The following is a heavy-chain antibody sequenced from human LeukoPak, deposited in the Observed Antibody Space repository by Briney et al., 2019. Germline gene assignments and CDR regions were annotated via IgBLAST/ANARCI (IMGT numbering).Heavy chain of an antibody. D-gene: IGHD5-18*01. CDR3: ARDRKSGYSYASEY. Sequence: SVKVSCKASGYTFTSNYIHWVRQAPGQGLEWMGGIIPIFGTANYAQKFQGRVTITADESTSTAYVELSSLRSEDTAVYYCARDRKSGYSYASEYWGQGTLVTVSS. V-gene: IGHV1-69*13. J-gene: IGHJ4*02. CDR2: IIPIFGTA. CDR1: GYTFTSNY.